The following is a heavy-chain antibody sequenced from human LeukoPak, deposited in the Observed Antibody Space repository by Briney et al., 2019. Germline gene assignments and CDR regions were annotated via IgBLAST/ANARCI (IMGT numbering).Heavy chain of an antibody. CDR2: IYYSGST. J-gene: IGHJ6*02. D-gene: IGHD3-3*01. Sequence: SETLSLTCTVSGGSISSSSYYWSWIRQHPGKGLEWIGYIYYSGSTYYNPSLKSRVTISVDTSKNQFSLKLSSVTAADTAVYHCARAWDYDFWSGYAYYYGMDVWGQGTTVTVSS. CDR1: GGSISSSSYY. V-gene: IGHV4-31*03. CDR3: ARAWDYDFWSGYAYYYGMDV.